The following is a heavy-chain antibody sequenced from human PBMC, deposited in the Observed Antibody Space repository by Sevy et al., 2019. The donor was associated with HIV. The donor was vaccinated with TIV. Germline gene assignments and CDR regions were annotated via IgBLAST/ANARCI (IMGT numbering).Heavy chain of an antibody. J-gene: IGHJ3*02. CDR1: GITFSGYA. Sequence: GSLRLSCAASGITFSGYAMNWVRQAPGKGLDWVSTIYGSAGVTYYADSVKGRFTISRDNSKNTLFLRMNNLRAEDTAVYYCAGGRFDSTGSFDAFDIWGRGTLVTVSS. CDR2: IYGSAGVT. D-gene: IGHD3-22*01. CDR3: AGGRFDSTGSFDAFDI. V-gene: IGHV3-23*01.